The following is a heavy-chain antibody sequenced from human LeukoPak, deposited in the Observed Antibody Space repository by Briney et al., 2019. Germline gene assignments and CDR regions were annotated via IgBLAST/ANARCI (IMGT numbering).Heavy chain of an antibody. D-gene: IGHD2-21*02. CDR2: IIPIFGTA. J-gene: IGHJ5*02. CDR1: GGTFSSYA. CDR3: ARDWQYCGGDCIPRGFDP. V-gene: IGHV1-69*05. Sequence: SVKVSCKASGGTFSSYAISWVRQAPGQGLEWMGRIIPIFGTANYAQKFQGRVTITTDESTSTAYMELCSLRSEDTAVYYCARDWQYCGGDCIPRGFDPWGQGTLVTVSS.